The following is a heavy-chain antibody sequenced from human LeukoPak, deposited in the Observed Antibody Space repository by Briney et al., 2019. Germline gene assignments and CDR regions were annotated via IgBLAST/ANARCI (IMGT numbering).Heavy chain of an antibody. CDR2: IIPIFGTA. D-gene: IGHD3-3*01. J-gene: IGHJ6*03. V-gene: IGHV1-69*05. CDR3: AGGVTIFGVVPSRGGNYYYYMDV. Sequence: ASVKVSCKASGGTFSSYAISWVRQAPRQGLEWMGGIIPIFGTANYAQKFQGRVTITTDESTSTAYMELSSLRSEDTAVYYCAGGVTIFGVVPSRGGNYYYYMDVWGKGTTVTVSS. CDR1: GGTFSSYA.